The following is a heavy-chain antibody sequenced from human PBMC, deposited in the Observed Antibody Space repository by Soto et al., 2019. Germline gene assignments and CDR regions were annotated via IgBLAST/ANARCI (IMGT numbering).Heavy chain of an antibody. J-gene: IGHJ6*02. Sequence: GGSLRLSCAASGFTFSSYSMNWVRQAPGKGLEWVSSISSSSSYIYYADSVKGRFTISRDNAKNSLYLQMNSLRAEDTAVYYGARDRVVRIDPYYYYGMDVWGQGTTVTVSS. V-gene: IGHV3-21*01. D-gene: IGHD3-3*01. CDR2: ISSSSSYI. CDR3: ARDRVVRIDPYYYYGMDV. CDR1: GFTFSSYS.